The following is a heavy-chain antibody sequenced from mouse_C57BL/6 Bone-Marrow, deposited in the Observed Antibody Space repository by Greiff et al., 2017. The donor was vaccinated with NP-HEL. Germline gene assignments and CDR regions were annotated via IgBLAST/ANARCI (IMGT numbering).Heavy chain of an antibody. D-gene: IGHD3-1*01. J-gene: IGHJ2*01. Sequence: EVKLMESGPVLVKPGASVKMSCKASGYTFTDYYMNWVKQSHGKSLEWIGVINPYNGGTSYNQKFKGKATLTVDKSSSTAYMELNSLTSEDSAVYYCAREDRAPFDYWGQGTTLTVSS. V-gene: IGHV1-19*01. CDR1: GYTFTDYY. CDR2: INPYNGGT. CDR3: AREDRAPFDY.